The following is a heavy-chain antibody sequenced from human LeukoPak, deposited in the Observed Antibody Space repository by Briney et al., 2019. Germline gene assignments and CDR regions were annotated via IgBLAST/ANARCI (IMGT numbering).Heavy chain of an antibody. Sequence: GRSLRLSCVASKFIFSDYWMSWVRQAPGKGLEWVANIKQGGREEKYVDSVKGRFAISRDDAKSTLYLQMDSLSGDDTVVYYCARDNGGWFDFWGRGTLVTVSS. CDR2: IKQGGREE. J-gene: IGHJ5*01. CDR3: ARDNGGWFDF. D-gene: IGHD3-10*01. CDR1: KFIFSDYW. V-gene: IGHV3-7*03.